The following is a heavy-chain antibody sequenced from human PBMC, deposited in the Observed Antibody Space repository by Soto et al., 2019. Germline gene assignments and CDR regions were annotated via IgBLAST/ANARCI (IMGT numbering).Heavy chain of an antibody. Sequence: GGSLRLSCAASGFTFGSYAMTWVRQAPGKGLEWVSAISATGGSTYYADSVKGRFTISRDNSKNTLYLQMNGLRAEDTAVYYCAKDGIARARGWLNWFDPWGQGTLVTVSS. CDR1: GFTFGSYA. D-gene: IGHD6-19*01. CDR3: AKDGIARARGWLNWFDP. CDR2: ISATGGST. J-gene: IGHJ5*02. V-gene: IGHV3-23*01.